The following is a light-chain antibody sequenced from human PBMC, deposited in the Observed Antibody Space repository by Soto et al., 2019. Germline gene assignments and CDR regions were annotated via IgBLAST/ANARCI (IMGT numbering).Light chain of an antibody. CDR2: DVS. J-gene: IGLJ1*01. V-gene: IGLV2-14*01. Sequence: QSVLTQPASVSGSPGQSITISCTGTSSDVVGYNYVSWYQQHPGKAPKLMIYDVSNRPSGVSNRFSGSKSGNTASLTISGLQAEDEADYYCSSYTSSSTLEVFGPGTKVTDL. CDR3: SSYTSSSTLEV. CDR1: SSDVVGYNY.